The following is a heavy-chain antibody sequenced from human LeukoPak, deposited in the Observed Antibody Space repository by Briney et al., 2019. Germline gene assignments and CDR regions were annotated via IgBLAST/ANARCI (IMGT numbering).Heavy chain of an antibody. CDR3: ARYIAAHQNWFDP. J-gene: IGHJ5*02. CDR1: GGSFRGSY. Sequence: SETLSLTCAVYGGSFRGSYWSWIRQPPGKGLEWIGEINHSGSTNYNPSLKSRVTISVDTSKTQFSPKLSSVTAADTAVYYCARYIAAHQNWFDPWAQGTLVTVSS. D-gene: IGHD6-6*01. V-gene: IGHV4-34*01. CDR2: INHSGST.